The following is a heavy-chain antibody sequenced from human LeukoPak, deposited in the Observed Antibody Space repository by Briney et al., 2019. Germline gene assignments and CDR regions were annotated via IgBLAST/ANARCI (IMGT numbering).Heavy chain of an antibody. CDR3: ARAGYYGILTGLLYYYGMDV. D-gene: IGHD3-9*01. Sequence: ASVKVSCKASGGTFSSYAISWVRQAPGQGLEWMGGIIPIFGTANYAQKFQGRVTITADESTSTAYMELSSLRSEDTAVYYCARAGYYGILTGLLYYYGMDVWGKGTTVTVSS. CDR2: IIPIFGTA. CDR1: GGTFSSYA. J-gene: IGHJ6*04. V-gene: IGHV1-69*13.